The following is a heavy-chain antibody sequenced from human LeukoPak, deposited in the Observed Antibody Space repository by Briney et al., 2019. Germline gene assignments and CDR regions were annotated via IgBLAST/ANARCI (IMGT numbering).Heavy chain of an antibody. CDR3: IVYGWNDDHYCYYMDV. CDR1: GFTFSSYE. D-gene: IGHD1-1*01. Sequence: GGSLRLSCAASGFTFSSYEMNWVRQAPGKGLEWVSYISSSGSTIYYADSVKGRFTISRDNAKNSLYLQMNSLRAEDTAVYYCIVYGWNDDHYCYYMDVWGKGTTVTISS. CDR2: ISSSGSTI. J-gene: IGHJ6*03. V-gene: IGHV3-48*03.